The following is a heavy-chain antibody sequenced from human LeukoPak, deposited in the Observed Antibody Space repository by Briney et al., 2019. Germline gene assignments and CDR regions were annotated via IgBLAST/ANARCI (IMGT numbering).Heavy chain of an antibody. CDR2: IYYSGST. Sequence: SETLSLTCTVSGGSISSSSYYWGWIRQPPGKGLEWIGYIYYSGSTNYNPSLKSRVTISVDTSKNQFSLKLSSVTAADTAVYYCARDLGFYSGYDSWGQGTLVTVSS. CDR3: ARDLGFYSGYDS. D-gene: IGHD5-12*01. V-gene: IGHV4-61*01. J-gene: IGHJ5*02. CDR1: GGSISSSSYY.